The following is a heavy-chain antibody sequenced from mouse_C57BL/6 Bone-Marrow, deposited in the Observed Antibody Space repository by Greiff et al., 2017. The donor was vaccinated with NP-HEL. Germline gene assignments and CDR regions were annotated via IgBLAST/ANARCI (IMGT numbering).Heavy chain of an antibody. CDR1: GYTFTDYY. J-gene: IGHJ1*03. V-gene: IGHV1-26*01. CDR2: INPNNGGT. CDR3: ARFVTTVAPWYFDV. Sequence: EVQLQQSGPELVKPGASVKISCKASGYTFTDYYMNWVKQSHGKSLEWIGDINPNNGGTSYNQKFKGKATLTVDKSSSTAYMELRSLTSEDSAVYYCARFVTTVAPWYFDVWGTGTTVTVSS. D-gene: IGHD1-1*01.